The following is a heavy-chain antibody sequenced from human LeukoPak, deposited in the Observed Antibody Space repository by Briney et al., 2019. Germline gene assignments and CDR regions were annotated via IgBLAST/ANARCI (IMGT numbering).Heavy chain of an antibody. Sequence: GGSLRLPCAASGFTFSSYAMSWVRQAPGKGLEWVSAISGSGGSTYYADSVKGRFTISRDNAKNSLYLQMNSLRAEDTAVYYCARYGLTTNDAFDIWGQGTMVTVSS. V-gene: IGHV3-23*01. CDR3: ARYGLTTNDAFDI. D-gene: IGHD4-11*01. CDR2: ISGSGGST. J-gene: IGHJ3*02. CDR1: GFTFSSYA.